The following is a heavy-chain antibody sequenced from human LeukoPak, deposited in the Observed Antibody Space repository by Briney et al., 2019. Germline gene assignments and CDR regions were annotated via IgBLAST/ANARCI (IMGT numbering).Heavy chain of an antibody. Sequence: GRSLRLSCAASGFTFSSYSMNWVRQAPGKGLEWVSYISSSSSTIYYADSVKGRFTISRDNAKNSLYLQMNSLRAEDTAVYYCARAQINYYYGLDAFDIWGQGTMVTVSS. CDR3: ARAQINYYYGLDAFDI. D-gene: IGHD3-10*01. CDR2: ISSSSSTI. J-gene: IGHJ3*02. V-gene: IGHV3-48*04. CDR1: GFTFSSYS.